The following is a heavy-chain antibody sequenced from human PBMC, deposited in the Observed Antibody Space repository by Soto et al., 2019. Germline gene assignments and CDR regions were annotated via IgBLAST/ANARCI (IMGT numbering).Heavy chain of an antibody. J-gene: IGHJ5*02. Sequence: SVKVSCKVSGYTLSEVSIPWVRQTPVKGLEWMGGFDPENDETSYAQKFQVRVTLTEDTSTDTAYLELSSLRSEDTAIYYCAIAAYCSGATCYSGYNWFDPWGQGTQVTVSS. D-gene: IGHD2-2*01. V-gene: IGHV1-24*01. CDR2: FDPENDET. CDR3: AIAAYCSGATCYSGYNWFDP. CDR1: GYTLSEVS.